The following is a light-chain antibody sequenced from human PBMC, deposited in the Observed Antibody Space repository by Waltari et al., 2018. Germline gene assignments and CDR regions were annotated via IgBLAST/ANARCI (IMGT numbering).Light chain of an antibody. J-gene: IGLJ3*02. V-gene: IGLV2-14*01. CDR2: DVS. Sequence: QSALTKPASVSGSPGQSITISCYGTSSDIGFYNYVSWYQQHPGKAPKLMIYDVSQRPSGVSDRFSGSKSGNTASLTISGLQAEDEADYYCNSYTGSSSWVFGGGTKVTVL. CDR3: NSYTGSSSWV. CDR1: SSDIGFYNY.